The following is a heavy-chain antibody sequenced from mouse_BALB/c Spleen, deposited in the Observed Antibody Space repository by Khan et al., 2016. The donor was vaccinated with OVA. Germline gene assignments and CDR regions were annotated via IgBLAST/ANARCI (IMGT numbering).Heavy chain of an antibody. CDR3: APAETGDYFDY. Sequence: VQLQQSGAELVKPGASVKLSCTASGFNIKDTHMHWVKQRPEQGLEWIGRIDPANDNSNYDPRFQGKATITADTSSNTAYLHRSSLTSEDTAVYYCAPAETGDYFDYWGQGTTLTVSS. CDR1: GFNIKDTH. V-gene: IGHV14-3*02. CDR2: IDPANDNS. D-gene: IGHD4-1*01. J-gene: IGHJ2*01.